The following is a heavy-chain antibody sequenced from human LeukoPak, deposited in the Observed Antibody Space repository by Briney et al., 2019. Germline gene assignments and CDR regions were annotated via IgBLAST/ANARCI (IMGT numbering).Heavy chain of an antibody. CDR1: GGSISRYS. Sequence: SETLSLTCTVSGGSISRYSWSWIRQPPGKGLEWIGYIYYSGSTYYNPSLKSRVTISVDTSKNQFSLKLSSVTAADTAVYYCARAMIVVVSSLSVHFDYWGQGTLVTVSS. V-gene: IGHV4-30-4*08. CDR2: IYYSGST. CDR3: ARAMIVVVSSLSVHFDY. D-gene: IGHD3-22*01. J-gene: IGHJ4*02.